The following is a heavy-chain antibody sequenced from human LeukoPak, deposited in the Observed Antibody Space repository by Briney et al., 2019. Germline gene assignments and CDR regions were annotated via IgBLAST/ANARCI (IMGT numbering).Heavy chain of an antibody. CDR2: ISSSSSYT. CDR3: ARYETDCSGGSCYGAFDI. J-gene: IGHJ3*02. D-gene: IGHD2-15*01. CDR1: GFTFSDYY. Sequence: PGGSLRLSCAASGFTFSDYYMSWIRQAPGKGLEWVSYISSSSSYTNYADSVKGRFTISRDNAKNSLYLQMNSLRAEDTAVYYCARYETDCSGGSCYGAFDIWGQGTMVTVSS. V-gene: IGHV3-11*06.